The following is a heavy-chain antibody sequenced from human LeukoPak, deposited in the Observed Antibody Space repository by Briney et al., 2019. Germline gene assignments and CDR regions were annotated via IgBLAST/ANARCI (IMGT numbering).Heavy chain of an antibody. V-gene: IGHV1-2*02. J-gene: IGHJ3*02. CDR2: INPNSGGT. CDR3: AREDGEYDAFDI. CDR1: GYTFTGYY. Sequence: ASVKVSCKASGYTFTGYYMHWVRQAPGQGLEWMGWINPNSGGTNYAQKFQGRVTMTRGTSISTAYMELSRLRSDDTAVYYCAREDGEYDAFDIWGQGTMVTVSS. D-gene: IGHD2/OR15-2a*01.